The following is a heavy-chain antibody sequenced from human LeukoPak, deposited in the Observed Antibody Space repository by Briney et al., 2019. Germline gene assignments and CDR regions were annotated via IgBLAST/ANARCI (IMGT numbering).Heavy chain of an antibody. Sequence: SETLSLTCAVYGESFSGYCWSWIRQSPGKGLEWIGEINHSGSTNYNPSLKSRVTISVETSKNQFSLRLSSVTAADTALYYCARGWTFKTPLGRVAGTSSRRGRYFDSWGQGTLVTVSP. V-gene: IGHV4-34*01. CDR2: INHSGST. D-gene: IGHD6-19*01. CDR1: GESFSGYC. J-gene: IGHJ4*02. CDR3: ARGWTFKTPLGRVAGTSSRRGRYFDS.